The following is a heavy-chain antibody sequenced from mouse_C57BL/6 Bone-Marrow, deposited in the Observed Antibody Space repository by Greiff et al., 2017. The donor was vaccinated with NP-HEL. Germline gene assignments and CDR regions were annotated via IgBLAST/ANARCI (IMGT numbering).Heavy chain of an antibody. CDR3: ASHCYDSSPSSY. CDR2: IYPGGGGT. D-gene: IGHD1-1*01. Sequence: VQLQQSGAELVRPGTSVKMSCKASGYTFTNYWIGWVKQRPGHGLEWIGDIYPGGGGTNYNEKFKGKATLTADKSSSTAYMQFSSLTSEDSAVYYCASHCYDSSPSSYWDRGTALPVSS. V-gene: IGHV1-63*01. CDR1: GYTFTNYW. J-gene: IGHJ2*01.